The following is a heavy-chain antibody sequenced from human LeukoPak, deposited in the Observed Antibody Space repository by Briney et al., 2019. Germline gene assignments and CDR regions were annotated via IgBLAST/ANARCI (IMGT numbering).Heavy chain of an antibody. V-gene: IGHV3-74*01. Sequence: GGSLRLSCAASGFTFSSYWMHWVRQAPGKGLVWVSRINSDGSSTNYADSVKGRFTISRDNAKNTLYLQMNSLRAEDTAVYYCARTGIAARPTDWFDPWGQGTLVTVSS. D-gene: IGHD6-6*01. CDR2: INSDGSST. J-gene: IGHJ5*02. CDR1: GFTFSSYW. CDR3: ARTGIAARPTDWFDP.